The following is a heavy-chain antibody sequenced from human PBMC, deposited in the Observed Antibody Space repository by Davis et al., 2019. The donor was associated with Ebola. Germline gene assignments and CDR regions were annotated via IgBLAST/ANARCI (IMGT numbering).Heavy chain of an antibody. D-gene: IGHD3/OR15-3a*01. V-gene: IGHV3-53*01. Sequence: GGSLRLSCAAFEFTVSSNYMSWVRQAPGKGLEWVSVIYGGGNTYYADSVKGRFTISRDNSKNTVYLQMNSLRAEDTAAYYCARGGNLGWGYYYGMDVWGKGTTVTVSS. J-gene: IGHJ6*04. CDR2: IYGGGNT. CDR1: EFTVSSNY. CDR3: ARGGNLGWGYYYGMDV.